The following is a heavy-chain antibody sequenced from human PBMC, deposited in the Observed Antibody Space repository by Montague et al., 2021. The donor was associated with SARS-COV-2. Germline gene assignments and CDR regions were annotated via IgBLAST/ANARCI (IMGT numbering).Heavy chain of an antibody. V-gene: IGHV4-61*02. Sequence: TLSLTCTVSGDSISSGTHYWSWLRPPAGKGLEWIGRIYTSGSPNSNPSLKSRVTISVDTSKNQFSLNVSSVTAADTAVYYCAGVGGNEYRFFDYWGQGSLVTVSS. CDR2: IYTSGSP. D-gene: IGHD1-1*01. CDR3: AGVGGNEYRFFDY. J-gene: IGHJ4*02. CDR1: GDSISSGTHY.